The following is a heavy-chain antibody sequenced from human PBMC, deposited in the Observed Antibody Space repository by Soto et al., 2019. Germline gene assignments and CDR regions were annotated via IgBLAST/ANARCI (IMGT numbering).Heavy chain of an antibody. CDR1: GYTFTSYD. V-gene: IGHV1-8*01. D-gene: IGHD6-13*01. CDR2: MNPNSGNT. CDR3: ARRGYSSGWYYYYYYGMDV. J-gene: IGHJ6*02. Sequence: QVQLVQSGAEVKKPGASVKVSCKASGYTFTSYDINWVRQATGQGLEWMGWMNPNSGNTGYARKFQGRVTMTRNTSISTAYMELSSLRSEDTAVYYCARRGYSSGWYYYYYYGMDVWGQGTTVTVSS.